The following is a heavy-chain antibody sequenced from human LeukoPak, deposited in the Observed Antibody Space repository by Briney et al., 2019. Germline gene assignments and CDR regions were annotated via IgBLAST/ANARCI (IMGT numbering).Heavy chain of an antibody. D-gene: IGHD2-15*01. Sequence: PGRSLRLSCAASGFTFSGYAMHWVRQAPGKGLEWVAVISYDGSNKYYADSVKGRFTISRDNSKNTLYLQMNSLRAEDTAVYYCARDSGGSCGYWGQGTLVTVSS. J-gene: IGHJ4*02. CDR3: ARDSGGSCGY. V-gene: IGHV3-30-3*01. CDR1: GFTFSGYA. CDR2: ISYDGSNK.